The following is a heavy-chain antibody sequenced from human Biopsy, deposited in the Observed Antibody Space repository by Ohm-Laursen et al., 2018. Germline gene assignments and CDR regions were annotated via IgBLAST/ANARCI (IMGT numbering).Heavy chain of an antibody. CDR1: GFTFATYG. D-gene: IGHD5/OR15-5a*01. Sequence: SLRLSCTASGFTFATYGMSWVRQAPGKGLEWISYISRSSSTIYYADSVKGRFTISRDNGKNSMFLQMSSLTTEDTAVYFCARGVYDTTEFFFGLDVWGQGTTVTVSS. CDR3: ARGVYDTTEFFFGLDV. CDR2: ISRSSSTI. J-gene: IGHJ6*02. V-gene: IGHV3-48*01.